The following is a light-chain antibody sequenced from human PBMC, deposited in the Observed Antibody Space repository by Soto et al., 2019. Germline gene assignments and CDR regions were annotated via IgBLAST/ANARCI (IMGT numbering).Light chain of an antibody. Sequence: EIVLTQSPGTLWLSRGERATLSCRASQSVSSSYLAWYQQKPGQAPRLLIYGASSRATGIPDRFSGSGSGTDFTLTISRLEPEDFPVYYCQQYGSSPTFGPGTKVDIK. CDR2: GAS. J-gene: IGKJ3*01. CDR3: QQYGSSPT. V-gene: IGKV3-20*01. CDR1: QSVSSSY.